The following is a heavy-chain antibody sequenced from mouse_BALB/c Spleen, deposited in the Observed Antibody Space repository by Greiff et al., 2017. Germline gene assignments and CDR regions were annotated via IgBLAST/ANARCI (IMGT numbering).Heavy chain of an antibody. D-gene: IGHD2-4*01. CDR3: ARDYDYLYFDY. Sequence: EVKLQESGPGLVKPSQSLSLTCTVTGYSITSDYAWNWIRQFPGNKLEWMGYISYSGSTSYNPSLKSRISITRDTSKNQFFLQLNSVTTEDTATYYCARDYDYLYFDYWGQGTTLTVSS. J-gene: IGHJ2*01. V-gene: IGHV3-2*02. CDR1: GYSITSDYA. CDR2: ISYSGST.